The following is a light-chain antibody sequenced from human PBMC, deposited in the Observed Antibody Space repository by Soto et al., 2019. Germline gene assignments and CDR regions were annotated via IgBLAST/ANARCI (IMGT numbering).Light chain of an antibody. Sequence: DIQMTQSPSTLSASVGDRVTITCRASQSISSWLAWYQQKPGKAPKLLIYNASSLESGVPSRFSGSVSGTEFTLTNRRLQPDDFSTYFCHQYNSYPYAFGQGTKLEIK. V-gene: IGKV1-5*03. CDR1: QSISSW. J-gene: IGKJ2*01. CDR2: NAS. CDR3: HQYNSYPYA.